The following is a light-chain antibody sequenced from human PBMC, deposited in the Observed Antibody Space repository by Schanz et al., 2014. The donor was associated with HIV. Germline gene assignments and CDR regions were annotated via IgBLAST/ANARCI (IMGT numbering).Light chain of an antibody. Sequence: EIVMTQSPATLSVSPGERATLSCRANQSISSNLAWYQQKPGQAPRLLIYDASNRATGIPARFSGSGSGTDFTLTISSLEPEDFAVYYCQQRSNWLTWTFGQGTKVEIK. CDR1: QSISSN. J-gene: IGKJ1*01. V-gene: IGKV3-11*01. CDR3: QQRSNWLTWT. CDR2: DAS.